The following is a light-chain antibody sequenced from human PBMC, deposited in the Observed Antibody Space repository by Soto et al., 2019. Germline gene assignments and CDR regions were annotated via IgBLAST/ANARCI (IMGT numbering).Light chain of an antibody. CDR2: EVN. V-gene: IGLV2-14*01. Sequence: QSALTQPASVSGSPGQSITISCTGTSNDIGGYNYVSWYQQHPGKAPRLMISEVNNRPSGVSDRFSGSKSGNTASLTISRLQAEDEADYYCSSYTSGSTSVVFGGGTKVTVL. CDR3: SSYTSGSTSVV. J-gene: IGLJ2*01. CDR1: SNDIGGYNY.